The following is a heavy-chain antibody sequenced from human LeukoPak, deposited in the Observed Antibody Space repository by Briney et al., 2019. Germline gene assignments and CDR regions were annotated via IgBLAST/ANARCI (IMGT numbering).Heavy chain of an antibody. CDR3: ARESAHCGGDCYDY. V-gene: IGHV3-48*03. D-gene: IGHD2-21*01. CDR2: ISGSDDI. J-gene: IGHJ4*02. Sequence: PGGSLRLSCAVSGFIFSSYEMNWVRQAPGKGLEWISYISGSDDIYYAESVKGRFTVSRDNAQSSLFLQMNSLRVEDTAVYYCARESAHCGGDCYDYWGQGTLVTVSS. CDR1: GFIFSSYE.